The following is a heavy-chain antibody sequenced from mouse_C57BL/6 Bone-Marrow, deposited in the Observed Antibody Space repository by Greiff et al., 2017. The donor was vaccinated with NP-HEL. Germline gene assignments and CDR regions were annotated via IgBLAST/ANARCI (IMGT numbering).Heavy chain of an antibody. CDR2: IDPENGDT. CDR3: TTYSNDAMDY. Sequence: EVQLQQSGAELVRPGASVKLSCTASGFNIKDDYMHWVKQRPEQGLEWIGWIDPENGDTEYASKFQGKATITADTSSNTAYLQLSSLTSEDTAVYYCTTYSNDAMDYWGQGTSVTVSS. CDR1: GFNIKDDY. D-gene: IGHD2-12*01. J-gene: IGHJ4*01. V-gene: IGHV14-4*01.